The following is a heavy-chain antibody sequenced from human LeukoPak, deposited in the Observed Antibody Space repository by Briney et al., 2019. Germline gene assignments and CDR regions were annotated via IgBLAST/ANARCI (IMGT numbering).Heavy chain of an antibody. CDR1: GGSFSGYY. Sequence: PSETLSLTCAVYGGSFSGYYWSWIRQPPGKGLEWIGEINHSGSTNYNPSLKSRVTISVDTYKNQFSLKLSSVTAADTAVYYCARGSCGGDCYSPANFDYWGQGTLVTVSS. J-gene: IGHJ4*02. V-gene: IGHV4-34*01. CDR2: INHSGST. CDR3: ARGSCGGDCYSPANFDY. D-gene: IGHD2-21*02.